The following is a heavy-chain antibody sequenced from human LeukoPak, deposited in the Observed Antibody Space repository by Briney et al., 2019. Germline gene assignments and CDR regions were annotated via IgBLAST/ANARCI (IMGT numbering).Heavy chain of an antibody. V-gene: IGHV4-59*04. CDR2: IYSSGNT. J-gene: IGHJ4*02. Sequence: GSLRLSCAASGFTFSSYEMNWVRQSPGKGLEWIGNIYSSGNTYYNASLKSRVTMYIDTSKNQFSLKLSSVTAADTAMYYCAKSNGYGLIDYWGQGTLVTVSS. D-gene: IGHD5-12*01. CDR3: AKSNGYGLIDY. CDR1: GFTFSSYE.